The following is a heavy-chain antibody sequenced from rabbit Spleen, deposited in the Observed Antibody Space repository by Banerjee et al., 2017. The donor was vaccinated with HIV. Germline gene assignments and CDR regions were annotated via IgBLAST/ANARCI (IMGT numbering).Heavy chain of an antibody. Sequence: QSLEESGGGLVKPGASLTLTCKASGFSFNSGYDMCWVRQAPGKGLEWIACSYAGSSGSTYSAIWATGRSTFSKTSSTTVTLQMTSLTAADTATYFCVRDQAGDADYGPYYLNLWGPGTLVTVS. CDR1: GFSFNSGYD. D-gene: IGHD2-1*01. V-gene: IGHV1S40*01. CDR2: SYAGSSGST. CDR3: VRDQAGDADYGPYYLNL. J-gene: IGHJ4*01.